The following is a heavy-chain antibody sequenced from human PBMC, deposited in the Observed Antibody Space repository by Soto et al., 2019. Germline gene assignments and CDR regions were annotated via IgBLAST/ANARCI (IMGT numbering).Heavy chain of an antibody. CDR3: TTAYYYDSSGYYYVRDAFDI. J-gene: IGHJ3*02. V-gene: IGHV3-15*01. D-gene: IGHD3-22*01. CDR1: GFTFSNAW. Sequence: EVQLVESGGGLVKPGGSLRLSCAASGFTFSNAWMNWVRQAPGKGLEWVGRIKSKTDGGTTDYAAPVKGRFTISRDDSKNTLYLQMNSLKTEDTAVYYCTTAYYYDSSGYYYVRDAFDIWGQGTMVTVSS. CDR2: IKSKTDGGTT.